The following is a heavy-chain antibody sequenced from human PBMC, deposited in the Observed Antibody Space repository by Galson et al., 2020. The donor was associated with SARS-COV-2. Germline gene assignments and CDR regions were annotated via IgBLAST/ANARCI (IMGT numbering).Heavy chain of an antibody. Sequence: GGSLRLSCAASGFTFSSYAMHWVRQAPGKGLEWVAVISYDGSNKYYADSVKGRFTISRDNSKNTLYLQMNSLRAEDTAVYYCAKPLPPTAILNYFDYWGQGTLDTVSS. CDR3: AKPLPPTAILNYFDY. J-gene: IGHJ4*02. D-gene: IGHD2-2*02. V-gene: IGHV3-30*04. CDR2: ISYDGSNK. CDR1: GFTFSSYA.